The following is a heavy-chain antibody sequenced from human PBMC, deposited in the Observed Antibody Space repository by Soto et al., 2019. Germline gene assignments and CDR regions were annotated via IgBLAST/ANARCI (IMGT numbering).Heavy chain of an antibody. CDR1: GGSVRSGSYY. D-gene: IGHD7-27*01. CDR3: ASAPVSPSGVDPFIDY. J-gene: IGHJ4*02. Sequence: SETLSLTCTVSGGSVRSGSYYWSWIRQPPGKGLEWNGYIYYSWSTNYNPSLKSRITISVDTSKNQFSLKLSAVTAADTAVYYCASAPVSPSGVDPFIDYWGQGTLVTVSS. V-gene: IGHV4-61*01. CDR2: IYYSWST.